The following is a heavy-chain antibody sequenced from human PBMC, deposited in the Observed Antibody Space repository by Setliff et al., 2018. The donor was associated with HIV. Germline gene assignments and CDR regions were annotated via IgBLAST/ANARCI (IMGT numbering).Heavy chain of an antibody. V-gene: IGHV4-39*07. Sequence: SETLSLTCTVSDGSVSSSSYYWGWIRQPPGKGLEWIGNIYYGGKTYYNPSLKSRVTISVDTSKRQFSLNLTSVTAADTAVYYCARGPPAEDYYYYMDVWDKGTTVTVSS. CDR3: ARGPPAEDYYYYMDV. CDR2: IYYGGKT. CDR1: DGSVSSSSYY. J-gene: IGHJ6*03.